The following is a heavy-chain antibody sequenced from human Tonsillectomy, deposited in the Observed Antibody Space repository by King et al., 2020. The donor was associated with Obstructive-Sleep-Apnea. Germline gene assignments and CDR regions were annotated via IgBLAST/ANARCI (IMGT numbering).Heavy chain of an antibody. CDR2: IYYKGNT. V-gene: IGHV4-59*01. J-gene: IGHJ5*02. D-gene: IGHD3-10*01. CDR1: GDSIRPFY. Sequence: VQLQESGPRLVKPSETLSLTCAVSGDSIRPFYWSWVRHPPGKGLEWIGYIYYKGNTNYNPSLKSRVTISVNTSIDQFSLTLTSVTPADTAVYYCTRGRGDPFDPWGQGTLVTVSS. CDR3: TRGRGDPFDP.